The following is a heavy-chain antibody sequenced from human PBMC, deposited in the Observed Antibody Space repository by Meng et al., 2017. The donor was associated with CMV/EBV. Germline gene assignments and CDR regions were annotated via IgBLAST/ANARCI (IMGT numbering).Heavy chain of an antibody. V-gene: IGHV4-59*01. CDR1: GGSFSGYY. Sequence: SETLSLTCAVYGGSFSGYYWSWIRQPPGKELEWIGYIYYSGSTNYNPSLKSRVTISVDTSKNQFSLKLSSVTAADTAVYYCARAVVVPAAIDYWGQGTLVTVSS. CDR3: ARAVVVPAAIDY. CDR2: IYYSGST. J-gene: IGHJ4*02. D-gene: IGHD2-2*01.